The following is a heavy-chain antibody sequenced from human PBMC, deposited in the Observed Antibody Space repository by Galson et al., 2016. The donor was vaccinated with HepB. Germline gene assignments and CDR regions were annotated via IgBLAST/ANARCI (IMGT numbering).Heavy chain of an antibody. CDR2: IYPGDSDT. V-gene: IGHV5-51*03. Sequence: QSGAEVKKPGESLKISCKGSGYSFTSDWIGWVRQMPGKGLEWMGIIYPGDSDTRYSLSFQGQDTISADKSISTAYLQWSSLKASDTAIYYCARRGGDCSGGSCWYFDYGGQGTLITGSS. CDR3: ARRGGDCSGGSCWYFDY. D-gene: IGHD2-15*01. CDR1: GYSFTSDW. J-gene: IGHJ4*02.